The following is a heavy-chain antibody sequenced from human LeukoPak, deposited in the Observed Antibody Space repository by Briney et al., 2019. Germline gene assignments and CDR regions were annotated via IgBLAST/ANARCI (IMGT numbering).Heavy chain of an antibody. Sequence: SETLSLTCSVSGGSISTSDYYWGWIRQPPGKGLEWIGSIYHSGSTYYNPSLKSRVTISIDKSKNQFSLKLRFVTAADTAVYYCARDYGPTYNWFDPWGQGTLVTVSS. V-gene: IGHV4-39*07. CDR3: ARDYGPTYNWFDP. CDR1: GGSISTSDYY. D-gene: IGHD3-16*01. J-gene: IGHJ5*02. CDR2: IYHSGST.